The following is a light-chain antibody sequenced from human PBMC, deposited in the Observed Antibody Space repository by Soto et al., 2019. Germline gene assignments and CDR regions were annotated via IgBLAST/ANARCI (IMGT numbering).Light chain of an antibody. CDR2: DAT. Sequence: DIQMTKSPSILSSSVGDSVTITCRASQTSDSWVAWYQQKPGKAPKLLVYDATSLESGVSSRFSGSGYGTDFTLSINNLQPDDFATYYCQQYNRLITFGQGTRPKI. J-gene: IGKJ5*01. V-gene: IGKV1-5*01. CDR3: QQYNRLIT. CDR1: QTSDSW.